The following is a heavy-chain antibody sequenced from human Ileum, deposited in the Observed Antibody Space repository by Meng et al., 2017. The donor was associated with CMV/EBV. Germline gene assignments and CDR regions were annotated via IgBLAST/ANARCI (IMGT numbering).Heavy chain of an antibody. D-gene: IGHD6-13*01. V-gene: IGHV1-2*02. Sequence: ASVKVSCKASGYTFTGYYMHWVRQAPGQGLEWMGWINPNSGGKNYAQKFQGRVTMTRDTSISTAYMELSRLRSDDTAVYYCARDGTGGYSSSWYRGYYFDYWGQGTLVTVSS. CDR3: ARDGTGGYSSSWYRGYYFDY. CDR2: INPNSGGK. J-gene: IGHJ4*02. CDR1: GYTFTGYY.